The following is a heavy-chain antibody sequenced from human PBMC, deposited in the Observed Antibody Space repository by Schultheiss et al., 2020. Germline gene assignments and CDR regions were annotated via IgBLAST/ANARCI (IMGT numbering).Heavy chain of an antibody. CDR1: GYTFTGYY. D-gene: IGHD2-15*01. CDR3: ARERSRPGDCSGGSCYSIGAFDI. CDR2: INPNSGGT. V-gene: IGHV1-2*06. J-gene: IGHJ3*02. Sequence: ASVKVSCKASGYTFTGYYMHWVRQAPGQGLEWMGRINPNSGGTNYAQKFQGRVTMTTDTSTSTAYMELSSLRSEDTAVYYCARERSRPGDCSGGSCYSIGAFDIWGQGTMVNV.